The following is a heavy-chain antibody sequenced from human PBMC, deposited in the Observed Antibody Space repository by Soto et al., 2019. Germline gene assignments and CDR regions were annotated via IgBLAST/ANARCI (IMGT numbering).Heavy chain of an antibody. CDR3: AKYHYSGPGSSDY. Sequence: EVQLVESGGGLVQPGRSLRLSCAASGFKFDGYAMGWVRQAPGKGLEWVSGISSNSDRISYADSVKGRFTISRDNATNSLYLQLVSLRPEDTALAYCAKYHYSGPGSSDYWCQGTLVTVSS. V-gene: IGHV3-9*01. D-gene: IGHD1-26*01. CDR1: GFKFDGYA. CDR2: ISSNSDRI. J-gene: IGHJ4*02.